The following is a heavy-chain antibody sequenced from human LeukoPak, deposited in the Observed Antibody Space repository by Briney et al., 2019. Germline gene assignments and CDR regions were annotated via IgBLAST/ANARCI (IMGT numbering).Heavy chain of an antibody. CDR1: GGSISSYY. CDR2: IYYSGST. CDR3: ATRYPYYDFWSGYLFDY. V-gene: IGHV4-59*08. Sequence: SETLSLTCTVSGGSISSYYWSWIRQPPGKGLEWIGYIYYSGSTSYNPSLKSRVTISVDTSKNQFSLKLSSVTAADTAVYYCATRYPYYDFWSGYLFDYWGQGTLVTVSS. J-gene: IGHJ4*02. D-gene: IGHD3-3*01.